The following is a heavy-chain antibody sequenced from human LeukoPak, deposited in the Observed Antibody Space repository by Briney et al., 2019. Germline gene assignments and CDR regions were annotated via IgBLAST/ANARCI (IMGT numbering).Heavy chain of an antibody. D-gene: IGHD3-16*02. CDR3: AKGSRLREGGSYRF. CDR2: IIPIFGSA. V-gene: IGHV1-69*06. J-gene: IGHJ4*02. CDR1: GGIFSSYA. Sequence: SVKVSCKASGGIFSSYAINWVRQAPGQGLDWMGRIIPIFGSANYAQKFQGRVTITADKSTRTAYMELSSLRSEDTALYYCAKGSRLREGGSYRFWGQGTLVTVSS.